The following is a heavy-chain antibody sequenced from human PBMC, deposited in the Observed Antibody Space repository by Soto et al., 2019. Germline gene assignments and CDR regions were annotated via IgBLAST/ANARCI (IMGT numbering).Heavy chain of an antibody. CDR3: ARDQGSSSWRWINWFDP. J-gene: IGHJ5*02. D-gene: IGHD6-13*01. CDR2: ISAYNGNT. Sequence: ASVKVSCKASGYTFTSYGISWVRQAPGQGLEWMGWISAYNGNTNYAQKLQGRVTMTTDTSTSTAYMELRSLRSDDTAVYYCARDQGSSSWRWINWFDPWGQGTLVTVSS. CDR1: GYTFTSYG. V-gene: IGHV1-18*01.